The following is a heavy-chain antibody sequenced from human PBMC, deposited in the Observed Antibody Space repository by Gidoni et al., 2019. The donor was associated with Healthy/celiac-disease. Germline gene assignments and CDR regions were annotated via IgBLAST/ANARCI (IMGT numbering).Heavy chain of an antibody. V-gene: IGHV3-23*01. CDR3: AKVVTMIVVVHDAFDI. D-gene: IGHD3-22*01. J-gene: IGHJ3*02. Sequence: EVQLLESGGGLVQPGGSLRVSCEASGFTFSSYAMRWVRQAPGKGLEWVSAISGIGGSTYYADSLKGRFTISRDNSKNTLYLQMNSLRAEDTAVYYCAKVVTMIVVVHDAFDIWGQGTMVTVSS. CDR1: GFTFSSYA. CDR2: ISGIGGST.